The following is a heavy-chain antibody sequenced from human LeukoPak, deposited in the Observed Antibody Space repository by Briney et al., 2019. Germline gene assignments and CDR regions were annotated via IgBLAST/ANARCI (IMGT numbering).Heavy chain of an antibody. Sequence: GGSLRLSCAASGFILSCYSMNWVCQAPGKGLDWVSSISTTSTYISYTDSVKGRFTISRDNSKNTLYLQMNSLRAEDTAVYYCARVPGRGDGGYYYYYMDVWGKGTTVTVSS. CDR1: GFILSCYS. CDR3: ARVPGRGDGGYYYYYMDV. J-gene: IGHJ6*03. D-gene: IGHD1-14*01. CDR2: ISTTSTYI. V-gene: IGHV3-21*01.